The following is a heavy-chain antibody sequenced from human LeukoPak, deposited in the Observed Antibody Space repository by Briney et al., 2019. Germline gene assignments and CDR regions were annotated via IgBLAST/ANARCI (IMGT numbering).Heavy chain of an antibody. J-gene: IGHJ4*02. CDR3: ARALEYYYGSGSYLDY. D-gene: IGHD3-10*01. CDR1: GYTFTSYG. Sequence: ASVKVSCKASGYTFTSYGISWVRQAPGQGLGWMGWISAYNGNTNYAQKLQGRVTMTTDTSMSTAYMELRSLRSDDTAVYYCARALEYYYGSGSYLDYWGLGTLVTVSS. V-gene: IGHV1-18*01. CDR2: ISAYNGNT.